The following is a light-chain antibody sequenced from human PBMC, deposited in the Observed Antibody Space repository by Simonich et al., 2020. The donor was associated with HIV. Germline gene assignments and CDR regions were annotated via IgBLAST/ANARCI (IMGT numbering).Light chain of an antibody. J-gene: IGKJ5*01. V-gene: IGKV1-5*03. Sequence: DIQMTQSPSSLSASVGDRVTITCRASQSISSWLAWYQQKPGKAPKLLIYKASSLESGVPSRFSGSGSGTEFTLTISSLQPDDFATYYCQQFNSNPRTFGQGTRLEIK. CDR2: KAS. CDR3: QQFNSNPRT. CDR1: QSISSW.